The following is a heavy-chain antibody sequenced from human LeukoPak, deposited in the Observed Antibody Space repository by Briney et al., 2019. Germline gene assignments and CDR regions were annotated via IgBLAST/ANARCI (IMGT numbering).Heavy chain of an antibody. D-gene: IGHD5-18*01. CDR2: ISAYNGNT. Sequence: ASVKVSYKASGYTFTSYGISWVRQAPGQGLEWMGWISAYNGNTNYAQKLQGRVTMTTDTSTSTAYMELSSLRSEDTAVYYCATSRLPRYYYYMDVWGKGTTVTVSS. V-gene: IGHV1-18*01. J-gene: IGHJ6*03. CDR3: ATSRLPRYYYYMDV. CDR1: GYTFTSYG.